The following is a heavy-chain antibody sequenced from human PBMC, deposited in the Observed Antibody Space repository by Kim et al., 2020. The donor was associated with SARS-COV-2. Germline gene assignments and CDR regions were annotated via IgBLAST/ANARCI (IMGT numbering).Heavy chain of an antibody. CDR1: GFTFSSYS. Sequence: GGSLRLSCAASGFTFSSYSMNWVRQAPGKGLEWVSSISSSRSYIYYADSVKGRFTISRDNAKNSLYLQMNSLRAEDTAVYYCARGYSSSWHYYYYYYGMDVWGQGTTVTVSS. J-gene: IGHJ6*02. V-gene: IGHV3-21*04. CDR2: ISSSRSYI. CDR3: ARGYSSSWHYYYYYYGMDV. D-gene: IGHD6-13*01.